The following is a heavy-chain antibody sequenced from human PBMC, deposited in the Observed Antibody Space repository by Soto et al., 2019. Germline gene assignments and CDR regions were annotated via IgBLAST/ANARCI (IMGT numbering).Heavy chain of an antibody. J-gene: IGHJ4*02. D-gene: IGHD6-13*01. Sequence: QVQLQESGPGLVKPSETLSLTCTVSGGSISSYYWRWIRQPPGKGLEWIGYIYNSGSTNYNPSLKSRVTISVDTSKNQFSLKLSSVTAADTAVYYCARGSTGYSSSWYRYWGQGTLVTVSS. CDR1: GGSISSYY. CDR2: IYNSGST. V-gene: IGHV4-59*08. CDR3: ARGSTGYSSSWYRY.